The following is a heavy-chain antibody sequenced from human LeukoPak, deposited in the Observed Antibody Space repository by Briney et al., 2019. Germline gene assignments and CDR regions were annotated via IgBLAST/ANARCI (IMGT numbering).Heavy chain of an antibody. CDR3: AREGTYYYGSGDPYYFDY. CDR1: GGSISSGDYY. J-gene: IGHJ4*02. V-gene: IGHV4-30-4*01. Sequence: SETLSLTCTASGGSISSGDYYWSWIRQPPGKGLEWIRYIYYSGSTYYSPSLKSRVTISVDTSKNQFSLKLSSVTAADTAVYYCAREGTYYYGSGDPYYFDYWGQGTLVTVSS. D-gene: IGHD3-10*01. CDR2: IYYSGST.